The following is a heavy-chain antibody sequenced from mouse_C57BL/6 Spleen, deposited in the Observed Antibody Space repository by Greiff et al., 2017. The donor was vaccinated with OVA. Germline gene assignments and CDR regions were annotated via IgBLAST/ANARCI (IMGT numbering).Heavy chain of an antibody. D-gene: IGHD1-1*01. J-gene: IGHJ3*01. CDR1: GYTFTSYD. Sequence: VQLVESGPELVKPGASVKLSCKASGYTFTSYDINWVKQRPGQGLEWIGWIYPRDGSTKYNEKFKGKATLTVDTSSSTAYMELHSLTSEDSAVYFCARRDYYGSSYPFAYWGQGTLVTVSA. CDR2: IYPRDGST. V-gene: IGHV1-85*01. CDR3: ARRDYYGSSYPFAY.